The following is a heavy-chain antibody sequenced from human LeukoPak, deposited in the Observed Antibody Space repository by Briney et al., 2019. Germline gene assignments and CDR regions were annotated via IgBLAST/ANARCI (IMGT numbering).Heavy chain of an antibody. CDR1: GFAVSTSW. CDR3: ARDLSSRDAY. V-gene: IGHV3-7*03. D-gene: IGHD6-13*01. J-gene: IGHJ4*02. Sequence: GGSLRLSCAASGFAVSTSWMGWVRQAPGKGLEWVASLQDDGSHQYYVDSAKGRFTISRENAKNSLFLQMSSLRVEDTAVYYCARDLSSRDAYWGQGTPVSVSS. CDR2: LQDDGSHQ.